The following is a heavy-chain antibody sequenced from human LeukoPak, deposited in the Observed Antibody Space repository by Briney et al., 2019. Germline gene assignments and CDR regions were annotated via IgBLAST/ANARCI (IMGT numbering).Heavy chain of an antibody. J-gene: IGHJ4*02. CDR1: GFTFSGSA. Sequence: PGGSLRLSCAASGFTFSGSALHWVRQASGKGLEWVGRIRSTANGYATAYAASVKGRFTISRDDSKTTAYLQMNSLRAEDTAVYYCARAKPKNMVRGLIMRRESRYYFDYWGQGTLVTVSS. CDR2: IRSTANGYAT. V-gene: IGHV3-73*01. CDR3: ARAKPKNMVRGLIMRRESRYYFDY. D-gene: IGHD3-10*01.